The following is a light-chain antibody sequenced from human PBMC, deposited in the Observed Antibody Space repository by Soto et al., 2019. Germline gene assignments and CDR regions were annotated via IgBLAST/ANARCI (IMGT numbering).Light chain of an antibody. J-gene: IGKJ3*01. V-gene: IGKV3-11*01. CDR3: QQRSNWPLT. CDR2: DAS. CDR1: QSIRNY. Sequence: EIVLTQSPATLSLSPGERATLSCRASQSIRNYLAWYQQKPGQSPRLLIYDASNRATDVPARFSGSGSVTDFTLSISSLEPEDFAVYFCQQRSNWPLTFGPGTKVDIK.